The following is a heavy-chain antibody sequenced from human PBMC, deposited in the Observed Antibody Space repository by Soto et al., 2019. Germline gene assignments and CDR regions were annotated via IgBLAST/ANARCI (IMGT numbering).Heavy chain of an antibody. V-gene: IGHV3-23*01. Sequence: GGSLRLSCAASGFTFSSYAMSWVRQAPGKGLEWVSAISGSGGSTYYADSVKGRFTISRDNSKNTLYLQMNSLRAEDTAVYYCAKALSPYYDFWSGNIHNDYWGQGTLVTVSS. CDR3: AKALSPYYDFWSGNIHNDY. D-gene: IGHD3-3*01. CDR2: ISGSGGST. J-gene: IGHJ4*02. CDR1: GFTFSSYA.